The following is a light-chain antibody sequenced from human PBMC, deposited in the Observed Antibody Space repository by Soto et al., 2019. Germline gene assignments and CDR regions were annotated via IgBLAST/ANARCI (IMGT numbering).Light chain of an antibody. Sequence: DIQMTQSSSTLSASVGDRVTITCRASQSISSWLAWYQQKPGKAPKLLIYDASSLESGVPSRFSGSGSGTEFPLTISSLQPDDFATYYCQQYNSYSPWTFGQGTKVDIK. J-gene: IGKJ1*01. CDR3: QQYNSYSPWT. CDR2: DAS. CDR1: QSISSW. V-gene: IGKV1-5*01.